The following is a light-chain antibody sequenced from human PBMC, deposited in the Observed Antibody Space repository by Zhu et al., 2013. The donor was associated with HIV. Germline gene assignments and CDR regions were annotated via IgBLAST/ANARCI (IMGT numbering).Light chain of an antibody. J-gene: IGLJ3*02. CDR1: SSDVGGYNY. CDR3: CSYAGGNTWV. V-gene: IGLV2-8*01. CDR2: EVS. Sequence: QSALTQPPSASGSPGQSVTISCTGTSSDVGGYNYVSWYQQHPGKAPKLMIYEVSKRPSGVPDRFSGSKSGNMASLTVSGLQAEDEADYYCCSYAGGNTWVFGGGTKLSVL.